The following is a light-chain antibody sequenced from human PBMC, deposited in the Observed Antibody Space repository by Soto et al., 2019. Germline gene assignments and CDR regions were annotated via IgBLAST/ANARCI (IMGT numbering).Light chain of an antibody. CDR2: GAS. V-gene: IGKV3-11*01. CDR1: QSISRN. CDR3: QVPATWPIT. J-gene: IGKJ5*01. Sequence: EIVWSHTGATLYMKRSERATVCSRASQSISRNLAWFQQKPGQAPTLLIFGASNRATVIPARFSGRGCGTDFTLSISSLEPEDFPLYYRQVPATWPITFGRGTRLEIK.